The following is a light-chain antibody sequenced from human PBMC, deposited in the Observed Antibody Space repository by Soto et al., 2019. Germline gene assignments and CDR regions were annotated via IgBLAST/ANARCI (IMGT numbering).Light chain of an antibody. CDR1: QTISSW. CDR2: DAS. J-gene: IGKJ1*01. Sequence: IHMTHSPSTLSVSLGDIVTITCRASQTISSWLAWYQQKPGKAPKLLIYDASNRATGIPARFSGSGSGTDFTLTISSLEPEDFAVYYCQQRRNWPTFGQGTKVDIK. CDR3: QQRRNWPT. V-gene: IGKV1-5*01.